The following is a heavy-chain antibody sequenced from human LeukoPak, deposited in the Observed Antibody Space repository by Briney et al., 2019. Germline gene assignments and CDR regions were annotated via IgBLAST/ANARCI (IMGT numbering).Heavy chain of an antibody. CDR1: GFTFSSYA. J-gene: IGHJ6*03. CDR2: ISGSGGST. V-gene: IGHV3-23*01. CDR3: VKRALLDYYYYYMDV. Sequence: GGSLRLSCAASGFTFSSYAMSWVRQAPGKGLEWVSAISGSGGSTYYADSVKGRFTISRDNSKNTLYLQMNSLRAEDTAVYYCVKRALLDYYYYYMDVWGKGTTVTVSS. D-gene: IGHD1-1*01.